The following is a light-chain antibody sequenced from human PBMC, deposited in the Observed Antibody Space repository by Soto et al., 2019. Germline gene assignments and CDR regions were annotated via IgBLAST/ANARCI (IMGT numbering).Light chain of an antibody. CDR3: TSWTTSTTMK. CDR1: SSDVGAYNY. V-gene: IGLV2-14*01. J-gene: IGLJ2*01. Sequence: QSVLTQPASVSGSPGQSITLSCTGTSSDVGAYNYVSWYQQHPGKAPKLMIYDVNIRPSGVSNRFSGSKSGNTASLTISGLQAEDEADYYCTSWTTSTTMKFGGGTKLTVL. CDR2: DVN.